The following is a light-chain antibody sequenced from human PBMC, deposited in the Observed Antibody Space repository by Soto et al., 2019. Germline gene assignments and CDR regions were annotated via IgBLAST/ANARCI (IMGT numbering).Light chain of an antibody. Sequence: EIVLTQSPGTLSLSPGEIATLSCRASQSVSNNYLDWYQQKPGQAPGLLIYCSSNSDTGIPYRFSGSGSGTDFTLTISRLEPEDFAVYYCQQYRXSGTFGQGTKV. CDR2: CSS. CDR3: QQYRXSGT. J-gene: IGKJ1*01. CDR1: QSVSNNY. V-gene: IGKV3-20*01.